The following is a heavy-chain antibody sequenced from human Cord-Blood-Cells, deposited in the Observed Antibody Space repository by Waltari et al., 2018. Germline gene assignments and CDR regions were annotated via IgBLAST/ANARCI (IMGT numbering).Heavy chain of an antibody. Sequence: QVQLVQSGAEVKKPGSSVKVSCKASGGTFSRYAISWVRQAPGQGLGWMGGIIPIFGTANYAQKFQGRVTITADESTSTAYMELSSLRSEDTAVYYCARAGGEAYCGGDCYRGAFDIWGQGTMVTVSS. CDR1: GGTFSRYA. CDR3: ARAGGEAYCGGDCYRGAFDI. V-gene: IGHV1-69*01. D-gene: IGHD2-21*02. J-gene: IGHJ3*02. CDR2: IIPIFGTA.